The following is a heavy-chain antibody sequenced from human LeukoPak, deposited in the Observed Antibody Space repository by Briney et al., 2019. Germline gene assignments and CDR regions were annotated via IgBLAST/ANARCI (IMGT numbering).Heavy chain of an antibody. CDR2: IIPIFGTA. V-gene: IGHV1-69*13. J-gene: IGHJ4*02. CDR1: GGTFISYA. CDR3: AREGDGYNNLYYFDY. Sequence: GASVKVSCKASGGTFISYAISWVRQAPGQGLEWMGGIIPIFGTANYAQKFQGRVTITADESTSTAYMELSSLRSEDTAVYYCAREGDGYNNLYYFDYWGQGTLVTVSS. D-gene: IGHD5-24*01.